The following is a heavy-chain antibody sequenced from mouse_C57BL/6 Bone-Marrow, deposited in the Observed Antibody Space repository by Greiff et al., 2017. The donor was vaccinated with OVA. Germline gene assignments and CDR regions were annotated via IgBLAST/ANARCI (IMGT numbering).Heavy chain of an antibody. V-gene: IGHV1-85*01. CDR2: IYPRDGST. Sequence: VQLVESGPELVKPGASVKLSCKASGYTFTSYDINWVKQRPGQGLEWIGWIYPRDGSTKYNEKFKGKGTLTVDTSSSTAYMELHSLTSEDSAVYFCARTVFGAYWGQGTLVTVSA. CDR3: ARTVFGAY. J-gene: IGHJ3*01. D-gene: IGHD1-1*01. CDR1: GYTFTSYD.